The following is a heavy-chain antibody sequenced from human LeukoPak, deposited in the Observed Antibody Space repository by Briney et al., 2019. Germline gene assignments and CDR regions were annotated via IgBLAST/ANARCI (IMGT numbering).Heavy chain of an antibody. J-gene: IGHJ4*02. CDR3: AKSCSSTSCYYFDY. D-gene: IGHD2-2*01. V-gene: IGHV3-23*01. CDR1: GFTFSSYA. Sequence: GGSLRLSCAASGFTFSSYAMSWVRQAPGKGLEWVSAISGSGGSTYYADSVKGRFTISRDNAKNSLYLQMNGLRAEDTALYSCAKSCSSTSCYYFDYWGQGALVTVSS. CDR2: ISGSGGST.